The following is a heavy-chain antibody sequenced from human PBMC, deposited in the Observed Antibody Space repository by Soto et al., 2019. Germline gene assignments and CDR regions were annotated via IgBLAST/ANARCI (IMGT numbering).Heavy chain of an antibody. V-gene: IGHV5-51*01. CDR2: IYPGDSDT. Sequence: PGESLKISCKGSGYTFTNYWIGWVRQMPGKGLEWMGIIYPGDSDTKYNPSFQGQVTISADKSITTTYLRWTSLKASDTAICYCAASIFYYGMGVWGQGTTVAVSS. CDR1: GYTFTNYW. J-gene: IGHJ6*02. CDR3: AASIFYYGMGV.